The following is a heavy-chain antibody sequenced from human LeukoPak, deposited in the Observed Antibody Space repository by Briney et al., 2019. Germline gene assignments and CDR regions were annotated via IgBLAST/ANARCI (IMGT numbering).Heavy chain of an antibody. CDR2: ISSSGRNI. J-gene: IGHJ4*02. V-gene: IGHV3-48*03. CDR3: ARDLVQLWSKDY. Sequence: GGSLRLSCAAPGFTLSNYESNWVRQAPEEGLERVSYISSSGRNIYYADSVNGRFTISRDNAKNSLYLQMNSLRAEDTAVYYCARDLVQLWSKDYWGQGTLVTVSS. D-gene: IGHD5-18*01. CDR1: GFTLSNYE.